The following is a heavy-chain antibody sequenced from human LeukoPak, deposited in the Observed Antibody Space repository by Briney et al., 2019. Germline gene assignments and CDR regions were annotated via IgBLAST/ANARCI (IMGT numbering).Heavy chain of an antibody. CDR3: ARDRHSSSWYGGVDY. V-gene: IGHV3-48*03. CDR1: GFTFSSYE. Sequence: GGSLRLSCAASGFTFSSYEMNWVRQAPGKGLEWVSYISSSGSTIYYADSVKGRFTISRDNAKNSLYLQMNSLRAEDTDVYYCARDRHSSSWYGGVDYWGQGTLVTVSS. D-gene: IGHD6-13*01. CDR2: ISSSGSTI. J-gene: IGHJ4*02.